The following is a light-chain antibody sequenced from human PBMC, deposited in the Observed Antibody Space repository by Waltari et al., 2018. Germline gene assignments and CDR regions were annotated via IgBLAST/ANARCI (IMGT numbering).Light chain of an antibody. CDR1: QSVRSSS. CDR3: QQHGTLPAT. J-gene: IGKJ1*01. CDR2: RAS. V-gene: IGKV3-20*01. Sequence: DIVLTQPPGTESLSPGERVPLSCRASQSVRSSSLPWYQHTPGQAPRLVIHRASSGATGIADSFSGSGSGTDCSLTISRLEPEDFAVYYCQQHGTLPATFGQGTKVEIK.